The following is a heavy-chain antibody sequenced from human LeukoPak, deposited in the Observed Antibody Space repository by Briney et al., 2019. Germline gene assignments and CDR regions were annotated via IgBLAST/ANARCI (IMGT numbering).Heavy chain of an antibody. J-gene: IGHJ4*02. Sequence: ASVKVSCKASGGTFSSYAISWVRQAPGQGLEWMGGIIPIFGTANYAQEFQGRVTITMGTSASTAYMELSSLRSEDMAMYYCARARQYSGTWGFDYWGQGTLVTVSS. CDR1: GGTFSSYA. V-gene: IGHV1-69*05. CDR2: IIPIFGTA. CDR3: ARARQYSGTWGFDY. D-gene: IGHD6-13*01.